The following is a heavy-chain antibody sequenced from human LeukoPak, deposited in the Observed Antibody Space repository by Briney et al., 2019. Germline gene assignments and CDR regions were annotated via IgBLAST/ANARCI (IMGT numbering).Heavy chain of an antibody. CDR1: GFTFSSYG. V-gene: IGHV3-30*18. Sequence: PGGSLRLSCAASGFTFSSYGMHWVRQAPGKGLEWVAVISYDGSNKYCADSVKGRFTISRDNSKNTLYLQMNSLRAEDTAVYYCAKDLSQQLVLLDAFDIWGQGTMVTVSS. J-gene: IGHJ3*02. CDR3: AKDLSQQLVLLDAFDI. CDR2: ISYDGSNK. D-gene: IGHD6-13*01.